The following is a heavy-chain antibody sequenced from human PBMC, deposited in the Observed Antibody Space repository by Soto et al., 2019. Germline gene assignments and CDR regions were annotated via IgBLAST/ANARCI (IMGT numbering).Heavy chain of an antibody. D-gene: IGHD1-7*01. J-gene: IGHJ4*02. V-gene: IGHV4-4*07. CDR2: ISTTGNT. Sequence: PXATLSLTCTVSGDTITSFSWNWIRQSAGKGLEWIGRISTTGNTHYNPSLESRVTMSLDTSKNQFSLKLTSVTAADTAVYYCEGESGENWSYEAYWGQGTLVTVPS. CDR1: GDTITSFS. CDR3: EGESGENWSYEAY.